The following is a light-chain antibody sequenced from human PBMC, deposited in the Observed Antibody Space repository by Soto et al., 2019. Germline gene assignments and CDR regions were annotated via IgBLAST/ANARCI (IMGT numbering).Light chain of an antibody. CDR2: EVT. Sequence: QSVLTQPASVSGSPGQSITISCIGTSNDVGAYNFVSWYQQHPGKAPKLLIYEVTNRPSGISNRFSGSKSGYTASLTISGLQAEDESDYYCSSYTSSSTVVFGGGTKLTVL. J-gene: IGLJ2*01. V-gene: IGLV2-14*01. CDR3: SSYTSSSTVV. CDR1: SNDVGAYNF.